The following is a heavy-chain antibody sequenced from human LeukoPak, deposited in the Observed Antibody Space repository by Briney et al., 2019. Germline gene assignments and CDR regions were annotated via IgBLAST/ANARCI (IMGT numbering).Heavy chain of an antibody. V-gene: IGHV3-23*01. D-gene: IGHD4-23*01. J-gene: IGHJ4*02. CDR2: ISGSSDST. CDR3: AKVLRWTRFDY. CDR1: GFTFSNYG. Sequence: PGGSLRLSCAASGFTFSNYGMSWVRQAPGKGLEWVSAISGSSDSTYYAESVKGRFTISRDNSKNTLYLQMSSLRAEDTAIYFCAKVLRWTRFDYWGQGTLVTVSS.